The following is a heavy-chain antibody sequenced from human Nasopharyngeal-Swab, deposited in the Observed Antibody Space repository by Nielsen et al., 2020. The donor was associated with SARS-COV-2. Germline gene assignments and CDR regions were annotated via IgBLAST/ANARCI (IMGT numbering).Heavy chain of an antibody. V-gene: IGHV1-2*04. D-gene: IGHD6-13*01. J-gene: IGHJ6*04. CDR1: GYTFTGYY. CDR3: ARDRSASWSALDV. CDR2: INPNSGGT. Sequence: ASVKVSCKASGYTFTGYYIHWVRQAPGQGLEWMGWINPNSGGTNYAQKFQGWVTMTRDTSISTAYVELSRLKSDDTAMYYCARDRSASWSALDVWGKGTTVTVSS.